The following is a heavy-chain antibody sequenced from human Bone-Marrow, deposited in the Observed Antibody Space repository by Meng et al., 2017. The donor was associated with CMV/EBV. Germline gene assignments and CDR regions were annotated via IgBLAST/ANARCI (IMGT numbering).Heavy chain of an antibody. CDR3: ASALQYYDFWSGPNRAYYYGMDV. J-gene: IGHJ6*02. CDR1: GYTFTGYY. D-gene: IGHD3-3*01. Sequence: ASVKVSCKASGYTFTGYYMHWVRQAPGQGLEWMGWINPNSGGTNYAQKFQGRVTMTRDTSISTAYMELSRLRPDDTAVYYCASALQYYDFWSGPNRAYYYGMDVWGQGTTVTVSS. CDR2: INPNSGGT. V-gene: IGHV1-2*02.